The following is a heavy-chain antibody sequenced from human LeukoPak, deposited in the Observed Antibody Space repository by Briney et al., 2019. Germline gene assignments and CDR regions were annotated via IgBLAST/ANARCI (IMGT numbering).Heavy chain of an antibody. J-gene: IGHJ5*02. Sequence: GASVKVSCKASGYTFTSYGISWVRQAPGQGLEWMGWISAYNGNTNYAQKLQGRVTMTTDTSTNTAYMELRSLRSDDTAVYYCARESYYYDSSGYYQGWFDPWGQGTLVTVSS. V-gene: IGHV1-18*01. CDR1: GYTFTSYG. CDR2: ISAYNGNT. D-gene: IGHD3-22*01. CDR3: ARESYYYDSSGYYQGWFDP.